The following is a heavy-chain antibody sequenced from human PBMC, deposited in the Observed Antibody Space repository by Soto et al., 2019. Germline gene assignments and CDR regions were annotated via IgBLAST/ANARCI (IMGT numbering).Heavy chain of an antibody. V-gene: IGHV4-34*01. CDR2: INHSGST. J-gene: IGHJ5*01. CDR1: GVSFIGYY. CDR3: ARQEPFHFPGTARTNWFQF. Sequence: SETLSLTCAVYGVSFIGYYWSWILQPPWKGLEWIGEINHSGSTNYNPSLKSRVIISVDASKNQFSLKLTSVTAADTAVYYCARQEPFHFPGTARTNWFQFWGQGIWINLSS. D-gene: IGHD1-1*01.